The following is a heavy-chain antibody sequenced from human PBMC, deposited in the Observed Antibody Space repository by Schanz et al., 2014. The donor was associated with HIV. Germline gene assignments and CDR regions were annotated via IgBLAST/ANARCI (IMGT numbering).Heavy chain of an antibody. CDR1: GGSFSNYA. D-gene: IGHD6-19*01. J-gene: IGHJ6*02. CDR3: ARCYSSPMDGLDV. Sequence: QVQLLQSGAEVKKPGSSVKVSCKASGGSFSNYAISWVRQAPGQGLEWMGGITPIFDTANYAQKFQGRVTITADESTSTAYMELRSLRSDDTAIYYCARCYSSPMDGLDVWGQGTTVIVSS. V-gene: IGHV1-69*01. CDR2: ITPIFDTA.